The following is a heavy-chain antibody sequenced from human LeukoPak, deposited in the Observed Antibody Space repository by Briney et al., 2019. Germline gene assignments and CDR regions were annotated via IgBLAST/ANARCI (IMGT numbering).Heavy chain of an antibody. V-gene: IGHV1-69*05. CDR3: ARDQGLICSGGSCRYGPRSLYYFDY. D-gene: IGHD2-15*01. CDR1: GGTFSSYA. CDR2: IIPIFGTA. J-gene: IGHJ4*02. Sequence: GSSVKVSCKASGGTFSSYAISWVRQAPGQGLEWMGRIIPIFGTANYAQKFQGRVTITTDESTSTAYMELSSLRSEDTAVYYCARDQGLICSGGSCRYGPRSLYYFDYWGQGTLVTVSS.